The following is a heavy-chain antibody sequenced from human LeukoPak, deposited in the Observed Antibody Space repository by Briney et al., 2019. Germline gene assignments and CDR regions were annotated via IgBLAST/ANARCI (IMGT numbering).Heavy chain of an antibody. V-gene: IGHV3-23*01. Sequence: GGSLRLSCAASGFTFSSYAMSWVRQAPGKGLEWVSTISGSGGSTYYADSVKGRFTISRDKSKNTLYLQMNSLRAEDTAVYYCAKGLQIAAAGDRTDLNYWGQGTLVTVSS. J-gene: IGHJ4*02. CDR2: ISGSGGST. D-gene: IGHD6-13*01. CDR3: AKGLQIAAAGDRTDLNY. CDR1: GFTFSSYA.